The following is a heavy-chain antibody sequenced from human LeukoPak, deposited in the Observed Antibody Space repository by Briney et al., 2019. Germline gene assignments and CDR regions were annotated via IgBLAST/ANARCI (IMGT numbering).Heavy chain of an antibody. CDR2: IWYDGSNK. V-gene: IGHV3-33*01. D-gene: IGHD3-16*01. Sequence: GGSLRLSCAASGFTFSSYGMHWVRQAPGKGLEWVAVIWYDGSNKYYADSVKGRFTISRDNSKNTLYLQMNSLRAEDTAVYYCAREGSMGVTGSYFDYWGQGTLVTVSS. CDR3: AREGSMGVTGSYFDY. CDR1: GFTFSSYG. J-gene: IGHJ4*02.